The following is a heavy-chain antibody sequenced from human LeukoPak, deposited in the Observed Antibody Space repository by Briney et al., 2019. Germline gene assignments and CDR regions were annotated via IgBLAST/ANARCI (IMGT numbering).Heavy chain of an antibody. CDR1: RYTVSGYY. V-gene: IGHV1-2*06. CDR3: ASGTYGDYSFDF. Sequence: GASVKVSCKASRYTVSGYYLHWVRQAPGQGLEWMGRINTNSGDTNYAQKLQGRVTMTTDTSVYMELSGLRSDDTAVYSCASGTYGDYSFDFWGQGVLVTVSS. D-gene: IGHD2-21*02. CDR2: INTNSGDT. J-gene: IGHJ4*02.